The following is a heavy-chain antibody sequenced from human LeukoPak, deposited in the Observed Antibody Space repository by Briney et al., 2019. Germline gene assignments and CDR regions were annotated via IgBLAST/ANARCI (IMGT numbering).Heavy chain of an antibody. CDR2: ISSSSSTI. J-gene: IGHJ4*02. V-gene: IGHV3-48*04. D-gene: IGHD3-10*01. CDR1: GFTFSTYS. Sequence: PGGSLRLSCAASGFTFSTYSMNWVRQAPGKGLEWVSYISSSSSTIYYADSVKGRFTISRDNAKKSLYLQMNSLRVEDTAVYYCARGHYYGSGRPPPNRDYWGQGTLVTVSS. CDR3: ARGHYYGSGRPPPNRDY.